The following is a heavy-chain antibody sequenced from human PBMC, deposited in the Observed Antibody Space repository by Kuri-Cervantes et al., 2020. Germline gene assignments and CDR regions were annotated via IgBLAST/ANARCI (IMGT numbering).Heavy chain of an antibody. V-gene: IGHV1-2*02. D-gene: IGHD5-24*01. Sequence: PSVKVSCKASGYTFTGYYMHWVRQAPGQGLEWMGWINPNSGGTNYAQKFQGRVTMTRDTSISTAYMELSRLRSDDTAVYYCARDLMATLGWFDPWGQGTLVTVSS. CDR3: ARDLMATLGWFDP. CDR1: GYTFTGYY. J-gene: IGHJ5*02. CDR2: INPNSGGT.